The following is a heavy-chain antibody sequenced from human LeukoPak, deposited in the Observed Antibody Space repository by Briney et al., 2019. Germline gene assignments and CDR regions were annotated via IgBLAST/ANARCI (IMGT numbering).Heavy chain of an antibody. D-gene: IGHD3-9*01. J-gene: IGHJ5*02. CDR1: GFTFGSYW. CDR2: IKQDGSEK. Sequence: GGSLRLSCAASGFTFGSYWMSWVRQAPGKGLEWVANIKQDGSEKYYVDSVKGRFTISRDNAKNSLYLQMNSLRAEDTAVYYCARVDFDWLFHDPWGQGTLVTVSS. V-gene: IGHV3-7*01. CDR3: ARVDFDWLFHDP.